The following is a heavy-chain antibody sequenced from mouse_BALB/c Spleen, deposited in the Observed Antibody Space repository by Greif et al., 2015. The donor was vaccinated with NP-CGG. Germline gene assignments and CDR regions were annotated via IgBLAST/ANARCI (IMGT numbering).Heavy chain of an antibody. D-gene: IGHD4-1*01. J-gene: IGHJ2*01. CDR3: ARGTGTDY. CDR2: IDPANGNT. Sequence: EVMLVESGAELVKPGASVKLSCTASGFNIKDTYMHWVKQRPEQGLEWIGRIDPANGNTKYDPKFQGKATITADTSSNTAYLQLSSLTSEDTAVYYCARGTGTDYWGQGTTLTVSS. CDR1: GFNIKDTY. V-gene: IGHV14-3*02.